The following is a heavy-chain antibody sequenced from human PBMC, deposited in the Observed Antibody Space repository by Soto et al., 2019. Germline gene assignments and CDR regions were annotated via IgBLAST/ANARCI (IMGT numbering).Heavy chain of an antibody. V-gene: IGHV1-18*01. J-gene: IGHJ3*02. CDR3: ARDPRDIVVVVAATGFDI. CDR1: GYTFTSYG. CDR2: ISAYNGNT. Sequence: ASVKVSCKASGYTFTSYGISWVRQAPGQGLEWMGWISAYNGNTNYAQKLQGRVTMTTDTSTSTAYMELRSLRSDDTAVYYCARDPRDIVVVVAATGFDIWGQGTMVT. D-gene: IGHD2-15*01.